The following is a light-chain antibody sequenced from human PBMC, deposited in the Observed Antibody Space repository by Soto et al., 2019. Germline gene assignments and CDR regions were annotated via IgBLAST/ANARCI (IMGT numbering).Light chain of an antibody. Sequence: DIQMTQSPYTLSASVGGRVTITCRASQNINRWLAWYQQKPGEAPKLLITDASSLNRGVPSRFSGSGSETEFSLSISSLQPDDFATYYCLQYNSYTWTFGHGTKVEI. CDR3: LQYNSYTWT. CDR1: QNINRW. V-gene: IGKV1-5*01. CDR2: DAS. J-gene: IGKJ1*01.